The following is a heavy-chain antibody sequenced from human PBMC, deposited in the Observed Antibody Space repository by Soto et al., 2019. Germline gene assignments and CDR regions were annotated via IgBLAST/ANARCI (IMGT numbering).Heavy chain of an antibody. Sequence: EVQLVESGGVSVQPGGSLRLSCTASGFTRSNYCMHWVRQAPGKRLVWVSRINTDGSTTTYADSVKGRFTTSSDNAKNTMYLQMNSLRDEDTAVYYCVRIRRGDGYTFGYWGQGALVTVSS. CDR2: INTDGSTT. D-gene: IGHD5-12*01. CDR3: VRIRRGDGYTFGY. V-gene: IGHV3-74*01. J-gene: IGHJ4*02. CDR1: GFTRSNYC.